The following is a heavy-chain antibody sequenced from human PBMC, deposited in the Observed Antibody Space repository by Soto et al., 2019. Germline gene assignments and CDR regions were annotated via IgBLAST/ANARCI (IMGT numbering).Heavy chain of an antibody. D-gene: IGHD1-7*01. CDR3: AKARERPPTENFDFDI. J-gene: IGHJ3*02. Sequence: QVQLVQSGAEVKKPGSSVKVSCKASGGTFSSSAINWVRQAPGQGLEWMGEITPVFVTPTYAQEFQGIVTTSEDASPRSVYKKLSSRTADDTAVYFCAKARERPPTENFDFDIWGQGTMVTVSS. V-gene: IGHV1-69*01. CDR2: ITPVFVTP. CDR1: GGTFSSSA.